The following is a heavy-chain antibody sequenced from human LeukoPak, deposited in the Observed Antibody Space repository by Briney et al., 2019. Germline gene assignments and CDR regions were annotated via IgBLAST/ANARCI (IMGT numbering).Heavy chain of an antibody. CDR2: IYYSGST. V-gene: IGHV4-59*08. CDR1: GGSISGYY. Sequence: SETLSLTCTVSGGSISGYYWSWIRQPPGKGLEWIGYIYYSGSTNYSPPLKSRVTISVDTSKNQFSLRLSSVTAADTAVYYCAAGGHGIGYHFDYWGQGALVTVSS. D-gene: IGHD1-26*01. CDR3: AAGGHGIGYHFDY. J-gene: IGHJ4*02.